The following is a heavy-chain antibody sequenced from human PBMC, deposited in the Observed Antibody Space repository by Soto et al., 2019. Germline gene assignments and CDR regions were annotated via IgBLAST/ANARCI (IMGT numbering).Heavy chain of an antibody. Sequence: GGSLRLSCVGSGFTSRGFWMGWVRQAPGKGLEWVANIKEDATQKNYVDSVRGRFTISRDTATISLYLQMNSLRAEDTAVYYCTRDQFWGQGTLVTVSS. V-gene: IGHV3-7*05. J-gene: IGHJ4*02. CDR1: GFTSRGFW. CDR2: IKEDATQK. CDR3: TRDQF.